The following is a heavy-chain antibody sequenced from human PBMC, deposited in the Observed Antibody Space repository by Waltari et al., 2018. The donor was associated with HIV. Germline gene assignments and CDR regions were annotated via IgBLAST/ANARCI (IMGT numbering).Heavy chain of an antibody. CDR1: GFTFSSYG. J-gene: IGHJ6*02. D-gene: IGHD3-3*01. CDR3: AKDARFLDLDYYYGMDV. V-gene: IGHV3-30*18. Sequence: QVQLVESGGGVVQPGRSLRLSCAASGFTFSSYGMHWVRQAPGKGLGWVAVISYDGSNKDYADAVKGRFTISRDNSKNTLYLQMNSLRAEDTAVYYCAKDARFLDLDYYYGMDVWGQGTTVTVSS. CDR2: ISYDGSNK.